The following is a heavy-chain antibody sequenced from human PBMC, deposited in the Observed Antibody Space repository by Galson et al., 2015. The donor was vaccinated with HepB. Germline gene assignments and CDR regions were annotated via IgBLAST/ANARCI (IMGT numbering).Heavy chain of an antibody. CDR2: INHSGST. V-gene: IGHV4-34*01. J-gene: IGHJ4*02. CDR3: ARASRGYYSIPIDY. CDR1: GGSFSGYY. D-gene: IGHD3-22*01. Sequence: SLTCAVYGGSFSGYYWSWIRQPPGKGLEWIGEINHSGSTNYNPSLKSRVTISVDTSKNQFSLKLSSVTAADTAVYYCARASRGYYSIPIDYWGQGTLVTVSS.